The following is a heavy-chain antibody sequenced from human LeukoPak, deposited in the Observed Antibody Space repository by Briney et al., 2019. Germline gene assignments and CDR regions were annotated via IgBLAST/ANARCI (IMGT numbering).Heavy chain of an antibody. D-gene: IGHD6-13*01. V-gene: IGHV4-59*01. CDR2: IYYSGST. Sequence: SETLSLTCTVSGGSISSYYWSWIRQPPGKGLEWIGYIYYSGSTNYNPSLKSRVTISVDTSKNQLSLKLSSVTAADTAVYYCARGRADSSSWYAYWGQGTLVTVSS. CDR3: ARGRADSSSWYAY. J-gene: IGHJ4*02. CDR1: GGSISSYY.